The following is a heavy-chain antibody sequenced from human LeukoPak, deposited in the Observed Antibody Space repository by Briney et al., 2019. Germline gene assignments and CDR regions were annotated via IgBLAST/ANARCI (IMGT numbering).Heavy chain of an antibody. Sequence: SGGSLRLSCAVSGFTFSSYSMNWVRQAPGKGLEWVSYISGSSSTIYYADSVKGRFTISRDNAKNSLYLQMNSLRAEDTAVYYCARDLSVAGCFDIWGQGTMVTVSS. D-gene: IGHD6-19*01. CDR1: GFTFSSYS. V-gene: IGHV3-48*04. J-gene: IGHJ3*02. CDR3: ARDLSVAGCFDI. CDR2: ISGSSSTI.